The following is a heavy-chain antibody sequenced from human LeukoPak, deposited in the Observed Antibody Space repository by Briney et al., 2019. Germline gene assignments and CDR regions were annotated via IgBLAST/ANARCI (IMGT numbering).Heavy chain of an antibody. Sequence: SGPTLVKPSETLSLTCTVSGGSISSYYGNWIRQPPGKGLEWIGYIYYSGSTNYNPSLKSRVTMSVDTSKNQFSLKLSSVTAADTAVYYCARDKDYFDSGGAFDIWGQGTMVTVSS. J-gene: IGHJ3*02. D-gene: IGHD3-22*01. CDR2: IYYSGST. CDR3: ARDKDYFDSGGAFDI. CDR1: GGSISSYY. V-gene: IGHV4-59*01.